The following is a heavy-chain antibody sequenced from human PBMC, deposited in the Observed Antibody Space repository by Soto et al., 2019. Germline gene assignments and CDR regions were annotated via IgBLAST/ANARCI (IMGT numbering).Heavy chain of an antibody. J-gene: IGHJ4*02. D-gene: IGHD2-2*01. Sequence: EVQLLESGGGLVQSGGSLRLSCAASGFTFSSYAMSWVRQAPGKGLEWVSAIIVSGGSTYYADSVKGRFTISRDNSKNTLYLQVHSLRADDTAVYYCAKGVGCSSTSCYAIDYWGQGTLVTVSS. CDR3: AKGVGCSSTSCYAIDY. V-gene: IGHV3-23*01. CDR1: GFTFSSYA. CDR2: IIVSGGST.